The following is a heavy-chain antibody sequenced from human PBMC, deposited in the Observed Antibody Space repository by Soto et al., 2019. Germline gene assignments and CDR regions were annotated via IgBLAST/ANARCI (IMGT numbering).Heavy chain of an antibody. V-gene: IGHV3-48*02. Sequence: ESGGGLVQPGGSLRLSCAASGFTFSTHSMNWVRQSPGKGLEWVAYISRSTTTIYYADSVEGRFTVSRDNAQDSLFLQMNSLRDDDTAMYYCARGMTVAAGRHFDYWGQGTQVTVSS. CDR2: ISRSTTTI. CDR3: ARGMTVAAGRHFDY. D-gene: IGHD2-15*01. CDR1: GFTFSTHS. J-gene: IGHJ4*02.